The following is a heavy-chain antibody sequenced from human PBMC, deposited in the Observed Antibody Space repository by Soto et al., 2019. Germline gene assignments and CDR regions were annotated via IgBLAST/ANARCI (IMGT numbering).Heavy chain of an antibody. J-gene: IGHJ4*02. D-gene: IGHD3-3*01. Sequence: GGSVRLSXAASGFTFSTCVMHRVRQAPGKGLEWVAVLGYDGSNKFYADSVKGRFTISRDNSKNTLYLQMNSLRAEDTAVYYCANGAYYDFWSGPTEDYWGQGTLVTVSS. V-gene: IGHV3-30*18. CDR3: ANGAYYDFWSGPTEDY. CDR2: LGYDGSNK. CDR1: GFTFSTCV.